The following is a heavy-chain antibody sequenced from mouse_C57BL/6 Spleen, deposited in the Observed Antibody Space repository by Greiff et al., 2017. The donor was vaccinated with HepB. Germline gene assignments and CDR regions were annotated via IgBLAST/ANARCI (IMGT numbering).Heavy chain of an antibody. CDR3: ARPSGFYGSSDVRFDY. J-gene: IGHJ2*01. V-gene: IGHV14-3*01. CDR1: GLNIKNTY. Sequence: VQLQQSVAELVRPGASVKLSCTASGLNIKNTYMHWVKQRPEQGLEWIGRIDPANGNTKYAPKFQGKATITADTSSNTAYLQLSSLTSEDTAIYYCARPSGFYGSSDVRFDYWGQGTTLTVSS. CDR2: IDPANGNT. D-gene: IGHD1-1*01.